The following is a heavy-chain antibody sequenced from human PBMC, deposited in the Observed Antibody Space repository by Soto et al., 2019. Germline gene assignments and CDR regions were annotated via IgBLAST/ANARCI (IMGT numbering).Heavy chain of an antibody. D-gene: IGHD1-7*01. J-gene: IGHJ6*02. Sequence: PSETLSLTCTVSGGSISSGDYYWSWIRQPPGKGLEWIGYIYYSGSTYYNPSLKSRVTISVDTSKNQFSLKLSSVTAADTAVYYCARSLLNWNYGNYYYYGMDVWGQGTTVTVSS. CDR2: IYYSGST. CDR1: GGSISSGDYY. CDR3: ARSLLNWNYGNYYYYGMDV. V-gene: IGHV4-30-4*01.